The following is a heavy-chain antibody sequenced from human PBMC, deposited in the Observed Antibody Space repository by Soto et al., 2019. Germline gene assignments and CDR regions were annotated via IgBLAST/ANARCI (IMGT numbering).Heavy chain of an antibody. CDR3: VRERSGYSYADS. Sequence: EVQLLDSGGGLVQPGGSLRLSCAASGFTFSSYAMSWVRQAPGKGLGWVSVISGSGANTYYADSVKGRFTISRDNSKNTLYLQMNSLRAEDSAMYYCVRERSGYSYADSWGQGTLVTVSS. CDR2: ISGSGANT. J-gene: IGHJ4*02. CDR1: GFTFSSYA. V-gene: IGHV3-23*01. D-gene: IGHD5-18*01.